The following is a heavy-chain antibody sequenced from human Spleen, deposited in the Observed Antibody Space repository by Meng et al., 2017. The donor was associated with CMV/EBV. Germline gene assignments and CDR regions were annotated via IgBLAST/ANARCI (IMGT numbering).Heavy chain of an antibody. J-gene: IGHJ4*02. CDR2: ISEDGTTT. D-gene: IGHD2-21*01. CDR1: GFTFSRHW. CDR3: ARVAYCAGYCYYYFDS. V-gene: IGHV3-74*01. Sequence: GESLKISCAASGFTFSRHWMHGVRQAPGKGLEWGSRISEDGTTTTYAESVRGRFTVSRDNAENTLFLQMNSLRAEDTAVYYCARVAYCAGYCYYYFDSWGQGTLVTVSS.